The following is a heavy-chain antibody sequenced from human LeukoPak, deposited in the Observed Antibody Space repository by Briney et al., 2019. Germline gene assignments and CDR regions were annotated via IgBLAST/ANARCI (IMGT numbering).Heavy chain of an antibody. D-gene: IGHD6-13*01. J-gene: IGHJ4*02. CDR3: ARGSSSWYGFDY. Sequence: SETLSLTCSVSGGSISSYYWSWIRQPAGKGLEWIGRIYTSGSTNYNPSLKSRVTISVDKSKNQSSLKLSSVTAADTAVYYCARGSSSWYGFDYWGQGTLVTVSS. V-gene: IGHV4-4*07. CDR2: IYTSGST. CDR1: GGSISSYY.